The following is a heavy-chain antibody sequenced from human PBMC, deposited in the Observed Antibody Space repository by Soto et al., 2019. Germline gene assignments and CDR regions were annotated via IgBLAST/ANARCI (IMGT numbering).Heavy chain of an antibody. CDR2: INSDGSST. Sequence: EVQLVESGGGLVQPGGSLRLSCAASGFTFISYWMHWVRQAPGKGLVWVSRINSDGSSTSYADSVKGRFTISRDNAKNTLYLQMNSLRAEDTAVYYCARDRAVAGAWAWFDPWGQGTLVTVSS. CDR1: GFTFISYW. CDR3: ARDRAVAGAWAWFDP. J-gene: IGHJ5*02. V-gene: IGHV3-74*01. D-gene: IGHD6-19*01.